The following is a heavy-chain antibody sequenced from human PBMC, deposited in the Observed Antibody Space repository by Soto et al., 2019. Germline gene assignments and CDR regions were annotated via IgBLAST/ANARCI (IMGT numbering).Heavy chain of an antibody. V-gene: IGHV1-46*01. J-gene: IGHJ6*02. D-gene: IGHD3-22*01. CDR2: INPSGGST. CDR1: GYTFTTYY. CDR3: ARGYYYDSSGPFSPGMDV. Sequence: SVKVSCKASGYTFTTYYMHWVRQAPVQGLEWMGIINPSGGSTSYAQKFQGRVTMTRDTSTSTVYMELSSLRSEDTAVYYCARGYYYDSSGPFSPGMDVWGQGTTVTVSS.